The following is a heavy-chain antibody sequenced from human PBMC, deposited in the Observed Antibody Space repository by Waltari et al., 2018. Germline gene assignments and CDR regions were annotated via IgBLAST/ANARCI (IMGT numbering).Heavy chain of an antibody. V-gene: IGHV1-69*01. CDR1: GGTFNTYA. Sequence: QVQLVQSGAEVRMPGSSVKVSCEASGGTFNTYAVHWVRQAPGQVPEWMGGIIPILDTTIYAQKFQGRVSFTADESTSTAYMELTSLRFEDTAMYYCAKNGNIMLGATIFRDAFDVWGQGTLVTVSS. CDR2: IIPILDTT. D-gene: IGHD3-10*02. CDR3: AKNGNIMLGATIFRDAFDV. J-gene: IGHJ3*01.